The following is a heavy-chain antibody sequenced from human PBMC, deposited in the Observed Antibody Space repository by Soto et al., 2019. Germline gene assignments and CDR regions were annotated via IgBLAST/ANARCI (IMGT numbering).Heavy chain of an antibody. CDR3: ANWGDYYGDSYYFDY. CDR1: GFTFSSYA. CDR2: ISGSGGST. Sequence: EVQLLESGGGLVQPGGSLRLSCAASGFTFSSYAMSWVRQAPGKGLEWVSAISGSGGSTYYADSVKGRFTISRDNSKNTLYLQMNSLRAEDTAVYYCANWGDYYGDSYYFDYWGQGTLVTVSS. D-gene: IGHD4-17*01. J-gene: IGHJ4*02. V-gene: IGHV3-23*01.